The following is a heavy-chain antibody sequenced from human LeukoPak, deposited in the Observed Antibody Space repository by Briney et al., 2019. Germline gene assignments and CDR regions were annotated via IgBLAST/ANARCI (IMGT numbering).Heavy chain of an antibody. CDR1: GYSISSGYY. Sequence: PSETLSLTCAVSGYSISSGYYWGWIRQPPGKGLEWIGSIYHSGSTYYNPSLKSRVTISVDTSKNQFPLKLSSVTAADTAVYYCARVMYSSGWYIFDYWGQGTLVTVSS. J-gene: IGHJ4*02. CDR3: ARVMYSSGWYIFDY. CDR2: IYHSGST. D-gene: IGHD6-19*01. V-gene: IGHV4-38-2*01.